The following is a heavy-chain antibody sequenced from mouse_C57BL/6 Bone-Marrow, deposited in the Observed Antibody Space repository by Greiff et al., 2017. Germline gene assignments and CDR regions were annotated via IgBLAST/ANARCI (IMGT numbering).Heavy chain of an antibody. CDR2: INPSNGGT. CDR3: ARWGRGRKRYFDY. V-gene: IGHV1-53*01. CDR1: GYTFTSYW. D-gene: IGHD3-3*01. Sequence: QVQLQQPGPELVKPGASVKLSCKASGYTFTSYWMHWVKQRPGQGLEWIGNINPSNGGTNYNEKFKSKATLTVDKSASTAYMQLSSLTSEDSAVYYCARWGRGRKRYFDYWGQGTTLTVSS. J-gene: IGHJ2*01.